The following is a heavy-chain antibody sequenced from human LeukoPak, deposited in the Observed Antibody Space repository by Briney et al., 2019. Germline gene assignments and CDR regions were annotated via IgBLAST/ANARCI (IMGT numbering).Heavy chain of an antibody. Sequence: GGSLRLSCAASGFTFSSYSMNWVRQAPGKGLEWVSSISSSSSYIYYADSVKGRFIISRDNAKNSLYLQMNSLRAEDTAVYYCARVGDYGDYAYWGQGALVTVSS. CDR2: ISSSSSYI. V-gene: IGHV3-21*01. CDR3: ARVGDYGDYAY. CDR1: GFTFSSYS. J-gene: IGHJ4*02. D-gene: IGHD4-17*01.